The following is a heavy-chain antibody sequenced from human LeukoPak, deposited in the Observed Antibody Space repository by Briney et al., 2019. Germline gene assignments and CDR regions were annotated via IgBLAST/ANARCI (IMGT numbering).Heavy chain of an antibody. CDR1: GFTFSNYR. CDR2: IKSDGRT. Sequence: GGSLRLSCAAAGFTFSNYRMNWVRQAPGKGLVWVSRIKSDGRTNYEDSAKGRFTISRDNANNTVSLQMNSLRAEDTGVYYCASAPSEIGGYYPEYFRHWGQGTLVTVSS. J-gene: IGHJ1*01. D-gene: IGHD3-22*01. V-gene: IGHV3-74*01. CDR3: ASAPSEIGGYYPEYFRH.